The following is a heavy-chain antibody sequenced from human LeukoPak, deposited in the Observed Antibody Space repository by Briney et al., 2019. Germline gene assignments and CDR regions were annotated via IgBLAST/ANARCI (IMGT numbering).Heavy chain of an antibody. CDR2: IKQDGSEK. V-gene: IGHV3-7*01. CDR1: GFTFTTYW. CDR3: ARDFPSPHYYDSSGSLGDLDY. J-gene: IGHJ4*02. D-gene: IGHD3-22*01. Sequence: GGSLRLSCAASGFTFTTYWMSWVRQAPGKGLEWVANIKQDGSEKYYVDSVKGRFTISRDNSKNTLYLQMNSLRAEDTAVYYCARDFPSPHYYDSSGSLGDLDYWGQGTLVTVSS.